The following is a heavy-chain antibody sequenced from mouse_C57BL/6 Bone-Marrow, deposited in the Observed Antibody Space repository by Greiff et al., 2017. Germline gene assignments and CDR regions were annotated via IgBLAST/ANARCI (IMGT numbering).Heavy chain of an antibody. D-gene: IGHD1-1*01. J-gene: IGHJ1*03. Sequence: VQLQQSGPELVKPGASVKLSCKASGYTFTSYDINWVKQRPGQGLEWIGWIYPRDGSTKYNEKFKGKATLTVDTSSSAAYMERHSLTSDDSAVYFCARDYGSSYGYLDVWGTGTTGTGSS. CDR1: GYTFTSYD. V-gene: IGHV1-85*01. CDR3: ARDYGSSYGYLDV. CDR2: IYPRDGST.